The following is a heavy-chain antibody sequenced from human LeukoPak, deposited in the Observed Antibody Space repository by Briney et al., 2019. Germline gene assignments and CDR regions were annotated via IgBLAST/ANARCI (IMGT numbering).Heavy chain of an antibody. CDR3: ARGRRSSEFDY. CDR1: GYTFTSYA. V-gene: IGHV1-3*01. J-gene: IGHJ4*02. D-gene: IGHD6-13*01. CDR2: INAGNGNT. Sequence: ASVKVPCKASGYTFTSYAMHWVRQAPGQRLEWMGWINAGNGNTKYSQKFQGRVTMTTDTSTSTAYMELRSLRSDDTAVYYCARGRRSSEFDYWGQGTLVTVSS.